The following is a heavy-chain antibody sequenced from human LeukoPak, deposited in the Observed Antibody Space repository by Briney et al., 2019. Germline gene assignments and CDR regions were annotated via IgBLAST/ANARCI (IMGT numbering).Heavy chain of an antibody. CDR1: GGSISSSSYY. V-gene: IGHV4-39*07. J-gene: IGHJ5*02. CDR3: ARDQRPTSRDWFDP. CDR2: AYYSGST. Sequence: SETLSLTCTVSGGSISSSSYYWGWIRQPPGKGLEWIGSAYYSGSTYYNPSLRSRVTISVDTSKNQFSLKLSSVTAADTAVYYCARDQRPTSRDWFDPWGQGTLVTVSS. D-gene: IGHD2-2*01.